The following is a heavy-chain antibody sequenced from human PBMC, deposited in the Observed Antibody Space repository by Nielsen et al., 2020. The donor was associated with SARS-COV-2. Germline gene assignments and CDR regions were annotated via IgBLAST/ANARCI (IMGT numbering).Heavy chain of an antibody. V-gene: IGHV3-48*02. CDR3: ARDGGYSGYARFDY. J-gene: IGHJ4*02. Sequence: GESLKISCAASGFTFSSYSMNWVRQAPGKGLEWVSYISSSSSTIYYADSVKGRFTISRDNAKNSLYLQMNSLRDEDTAVYYCARDGGYSGYARFDYWGQGTLVTVSS. CDR2: ISSSSSTI. CDR1: GFTFSSYS. D-gene: IGHD5-12*01.